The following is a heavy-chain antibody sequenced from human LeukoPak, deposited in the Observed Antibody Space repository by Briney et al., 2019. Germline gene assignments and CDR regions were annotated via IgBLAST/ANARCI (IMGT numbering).Heavy chain of an antibody. Sequence: SETLSLTCTVSGGSISSSSYYWGWIRQPPGKGLEWIGSIYYSGSTYYNPSLKSRVTISVDTSKNQFSLKLSPVTAADTAVYYCARIEVVLLWFGEFDPWGQGTLVTVSS. D-gene: IGHD3-10*01. V-gene: IGHV4-39*01. CDR3: ARIEVVLLWFGEFDP. CDR2: IYYSGST. CDR1: GGSISSSSYY. J-gene: IGHJ5*02.